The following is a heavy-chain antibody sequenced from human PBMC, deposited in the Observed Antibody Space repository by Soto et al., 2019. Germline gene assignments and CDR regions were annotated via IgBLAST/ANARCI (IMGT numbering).Heavy chain of an antibody. Sequence: GESLKISCKGSGYSFTKYWISWVRQMPGKGLEWMGKIDPSDSYTTYSPSFPGHVTISADKSISSAYLQWSNLKASDTAMYYCARQAGTTSFHYGMDVWRQGTTVTVSS. CDR3: ARQAGTTSFHYGMDV. CDR1: GYSFTKYW. CDR2: IDPSDSYT. V-gene: IGHV5-10-1*01. J-gene: IGHJ6*02. D-gene: IGHD1-7*01.